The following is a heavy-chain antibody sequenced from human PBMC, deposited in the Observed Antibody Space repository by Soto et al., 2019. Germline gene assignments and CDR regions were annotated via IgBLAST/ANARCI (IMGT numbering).Heavy chain of an antibody. J-gene: IGHJ4*02. D-gene: IGHD6-13*01. CDR2: INHSEST. V-gene: IGHV4-34*01. Sequence: SETLSLTCAVYGGSFSGYYWSWIRQPPGKGLEWIGEINHSESTNYNPSLKSRDTISVDTSKNQFSLKLSSVTAADTAVYYCARGSIAAAGTLTFDYWGQGTLVTVSS. CDR3: ARGSIAAAGTLTFDY. CDR1: GGSFSGYY.